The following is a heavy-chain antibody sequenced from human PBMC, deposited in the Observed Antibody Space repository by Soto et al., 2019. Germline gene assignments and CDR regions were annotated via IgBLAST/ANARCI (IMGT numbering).Heavy chain of an antibody. CDR2: IYWDDDK. Sequence: QITLKESGPTLVKPTQTLTPTCTFSGFSLSTSEVGVGWIRQPPGKALEWLAVIYWDDDKRYSPSMKRRLTITKDTSKNQVVLTMTNMDPVDTATYYCAHRQSGPLFDYWGQGTLVTVSS. V-gene: IGHV2-5*02. CDR3: AHRQSGPLFDY. J-gene: IGHJ4*02. CDR1: GFSLSTSEVG.